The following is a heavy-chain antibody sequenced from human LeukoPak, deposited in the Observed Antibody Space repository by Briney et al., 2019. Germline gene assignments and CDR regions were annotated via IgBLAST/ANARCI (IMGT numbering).Heavy chain of an antibody. CDR2: IIPIFGTA. CDR3: AKESGYGYWVDYYYYYMDV. J-gene: IGHJ6*03. CDR1: GGTFSSYA. V-gene: IGHV1-69*13. D-gene: IGHD5-18*01. Sequence: GASVKVSCKASGGTFSSYAISWVRQAPGQGLEWMGGIIPIFGTANYAQKFQGRVTITADESTSTAYMELSSLRSDDTAVYYCAKESGYGYWVDYYYYYMDVWGKGTTVTVSS.